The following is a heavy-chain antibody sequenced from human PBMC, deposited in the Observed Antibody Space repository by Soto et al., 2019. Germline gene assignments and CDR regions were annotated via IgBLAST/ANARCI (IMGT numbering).Heavy chain of an antibody. CDR1: GFTVSGDY. D-gene: IGHD6-19*01. CDR3: TKVSPQWLVHDY. CDR2: IHFGGNT. V-gene: IGHV3-53*01. Sequence: GGSLRLSCAASGFTVSGDYVSWVRQAPGKGLECVSVIHFGGNTYYADSVKGRFTVSRDNSKNTLYLQMNSLRVEDTAIYFCTKVSPQWLVHDYWGQGTLVTVSS. J-gene: IGHJ4*02.